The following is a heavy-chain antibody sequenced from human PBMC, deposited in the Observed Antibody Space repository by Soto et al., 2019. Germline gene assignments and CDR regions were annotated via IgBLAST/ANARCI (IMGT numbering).Heavy chain of an antibody. V-gene: IGHV1-69*06. J-gene: IGHJ6*02. CDR1: GGTFSSYA. Sequence: QVQLVQSGAEVKKPGSSVKVSCKASGGTFSSYAISWVRQAPGQGLEWMGGIIPIFGTANYAQKFQGRGTITADKSTSTAYMELSSLRSEDTAVYYCARDSSYCSSTSCSLTLYYYYYGMDVWGQGTTVTVSS. D-gene: IGHD2-2*01. CDR3: ARDSSYCSSTSCSLTLYYYYYGMDV. CDR2: IIPIFGTA.